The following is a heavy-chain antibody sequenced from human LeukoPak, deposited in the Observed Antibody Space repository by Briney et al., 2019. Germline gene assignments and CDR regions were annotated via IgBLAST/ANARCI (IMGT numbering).Heavy chain of an antibody. Sequence: ASVKVSCKASGGTFSSYAFSWVRQAPGQGLEWMGGIIPTFGTANYAQKFQGRVTITADTSTSTAYMELSSLRSDDTAVYYCARGSRTGWYYFDYWGQGTLVTVSS. CDR2: IIPTFGTA. J-gene: IGHJ4*02. CDR1: GGTFSSYA. CDR3: ARGSRTGWYYFDY. V-gene: IGHV1-69*06. D-gene: IGHD6-19*01.